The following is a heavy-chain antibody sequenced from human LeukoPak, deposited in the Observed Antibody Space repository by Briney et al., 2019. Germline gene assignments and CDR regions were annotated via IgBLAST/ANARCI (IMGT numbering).Heavy chain of an antibody. D-gene: IGHD3-16*01. CDR3: ARGPYDGTFYFDS. J-gene: IGHJ4*02. CDR1: GGTFGSYG. CDR2: TIPIRGMT. Sequence: ASVKVSCKISGGTFGSYGISWVRQAPGQGLEWMGRTIPIRGMTNYAQKFQGRVTVTADTSTSTAYMELSSLTSEDTAVYFCARGPYDGTFYFDSWGQGTLVIVSS. V-gene: IGHV1-69*04.